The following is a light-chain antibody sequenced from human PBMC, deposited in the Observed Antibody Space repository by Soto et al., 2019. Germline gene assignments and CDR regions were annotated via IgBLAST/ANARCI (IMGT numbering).Light chain of an antibody. CDR3: AAWDASLNGYV. J-gene: IGLJ1*01. CDR2: NSY. CDR1: SSNIGSKT. V-gene: IGLV1-44*01. Sequence: QSVLTXPPSASGTPGQRVTISCSGSSSNIGSKTVNWYQQLPGTVPKLLIYNSYQRPSGVPDRFSGSKSGTSASLAISGLQSEDEADYYCAAWDASLNGYVFGAGTKVTVL.